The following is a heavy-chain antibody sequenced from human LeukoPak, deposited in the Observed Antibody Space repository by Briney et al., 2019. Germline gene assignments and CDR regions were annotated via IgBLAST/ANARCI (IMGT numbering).Heavy chain of an antibody. CDR2: IIPIFGTA. CDR1: GGTFSSYA. Sequence: ASVKVSCKASGGTFSSYAISWVRQAPGQGLEWMGRIIPIFGTASYAQKFQDRVTITTDESTSTAYMELSSLRSEDTAVYYCARSAVAGTVDYWGQGTLVTVSS. D-gene: IGHD6-19*01. CDR3: ARSAVAGTVDY. J-gene: IGHJ4*02. V-gene: IGHV1-69*05.